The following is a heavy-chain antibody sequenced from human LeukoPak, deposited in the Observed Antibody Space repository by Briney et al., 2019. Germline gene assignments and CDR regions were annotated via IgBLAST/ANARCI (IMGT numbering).Heavy chain of an antibody. D-gene: IGHD2-8*01. V-gene: IGHV4-38-2*02. CDR2: IYHSGST. CDR1: GYSISSGYY. J-gene: IGHJ5*02. CDR3: ARGLMYGT. Sequence: SETLSLTCTVSGYSISSGYYWGWIRQPPGKGLEWIGSIYHSGSTYYNPSLKSRVTISVDTSKNQFSLKLSSVTAADTAVYYCARGLMYGTWGQGTLVTVSS.